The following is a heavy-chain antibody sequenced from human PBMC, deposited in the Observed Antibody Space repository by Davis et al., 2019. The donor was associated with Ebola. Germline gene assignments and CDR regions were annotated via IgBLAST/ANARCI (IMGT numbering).Heavy chain of an antibody. Sequence: GESLKISCAASGFTFSSYGMHWVRQAPGKGLEWVAVISYDGSNKYYADSVKGRFTISRDNSKNTLYLQMNSLRDEDTAVYYCASEYYDYVWGSYRYAFDIWGQGTMVTVSS. CDR3: ASEYYDYVWGSYRYAFDI. CDR1: GFTFSSYG. J-gene: IGHJ3*02. CDR2: ISYDGSNK. V-gene: IGHV3-30*03. D-gene: IGHD3-16*02.